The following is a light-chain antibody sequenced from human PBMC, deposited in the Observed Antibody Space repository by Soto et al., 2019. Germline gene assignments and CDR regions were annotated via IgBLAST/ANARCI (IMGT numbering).Light chain of an antibody. J-gene: IGKJ1*01. V-gene: IGKV3-20*01. CDR2: GAS. CDR1: QSVTSHY. CDR3: QHYITPLTT. Sequence: EIVLTQSPGTLSLSPGERATLSCGASQSVTSHYFAWYQQKPGQAPRLLIYGASRRATGVPDRFIGSGSGTDFTLTISRLEPEDFAVYYCQHYITPLTTFGQGTKVEVK.